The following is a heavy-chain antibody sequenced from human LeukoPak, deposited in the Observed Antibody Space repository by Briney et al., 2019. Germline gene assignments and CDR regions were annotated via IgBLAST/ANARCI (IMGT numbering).Heavy chain of an antibody. CDR3: AHSNPDLGDDAFDS. J-gene: IGHJ3*02. CDR2: IYWSDDK. CDR1: GFSLSTRGVG. Sequence: SGPTLLHPTQTLTLTFTFSGFSLSTRGVGVGWIRQPPVKALEWLPLIYWSDDKRYSPSLKSRPTITKDTSKNQVVLTMTNMDPVDTATYYCAHSNPDLGDDAFDSGGQGTMVTVS. V-gene: IGHV2-5*01. D-gene: IGHD1-26*01.